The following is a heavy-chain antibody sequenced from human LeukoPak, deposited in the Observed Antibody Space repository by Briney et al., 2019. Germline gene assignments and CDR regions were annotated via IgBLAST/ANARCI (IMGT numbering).Heavy chain of an antibody. CDR2: FKSKTDGGTT. J-gene: IGHJ4*02. CDR3: TKDIGYFDY. Sequence: PGGSLRLSCAASGFTFSKAWMSWVRQAPGKGLEWVGRFKSKTDGGTTDYAATVKGRFIVSRDDSKNTLYLQMNSLRTEDTAVYFCTKDIGYFDYWGRGTLVTVSS. CDR1: GFTFSKAW. V-gene: IGHV3-15*01.